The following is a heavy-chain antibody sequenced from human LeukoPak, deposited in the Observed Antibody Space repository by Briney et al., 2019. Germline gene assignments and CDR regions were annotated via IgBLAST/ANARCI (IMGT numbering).Heavy chain of an antibody. Sequence: GGSLRLSCAASGFTFSRYAMSWVRQAPAKGLEWVSVISGSGENTHYADSVKGRFTISRDNSKNTLYLQMNSLRAEDTAVYYCARDLRGYRGYDSDFWGQGTLVTVSS. V-gene: IGHV3-23*01. J-gene: IGHJ4*02. CDR3: ARDLRGYRGYDSDF. D-gene: IGHD5-12*01. CDR2: ISGSGENT. CDR1: GFTFSRYA.